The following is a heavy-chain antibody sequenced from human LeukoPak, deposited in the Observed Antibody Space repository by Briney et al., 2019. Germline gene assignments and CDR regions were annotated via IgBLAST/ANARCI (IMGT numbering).Heavy chain of an antibody. J-gene: IGHJ4*02. Sequence: GGSLRLSCAASGFTFDDYAMHWVRQAPGKGLEWVSGISWNSGSIGYADSVKGRFTISRDNAKNSLYLQMNSLRAEDMALYYCAKGSVPYYYDSSGRYPVDYWGQGTLVTVSS. CDR2: ISWNSGSI. V-gene: IGHV3-9*03. D-gene: IGHD3-22*01. CDR3: AKGSVPYYYDSSGRYPVDY. CDR1: GFTFDDYA.